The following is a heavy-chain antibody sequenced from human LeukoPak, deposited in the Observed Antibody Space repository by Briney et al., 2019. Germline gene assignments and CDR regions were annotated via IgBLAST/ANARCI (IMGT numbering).Heavy chain of an antibody. CDR1: GFMFNRHA. V-gene: IGHV3-23*01. CDR3: ARDAADDYGDYALDY. D-gene: IGHD4-17*01. CDR2: VSGAATTT. J-gene: IGHJ4*02. Sequence: PGGSLRLSCVASGFMFNRHAMTWVRQAPGKGLEWVSDVSGAATTTRYAGSVKGRSTISRDNSKNTIYLQMDSLRAEDTAIYYCARDAADDYGDYALDYWGQGILVAVSS.